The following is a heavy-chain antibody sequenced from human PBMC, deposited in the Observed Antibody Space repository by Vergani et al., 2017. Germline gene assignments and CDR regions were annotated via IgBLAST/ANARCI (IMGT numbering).Heavy chain of an antibody. D-gene: IGHD2-8*01. CDR2: IWYDGSKE. CDR1: GFTLSSHA. Sequence: QVQLEESGGGVVQPGRSLRLSCAGSGFTLSSHAMHWVRQAPGKGLEWVAFIWYDGSKEYYADSVKGRFTISRDNSKNTLYLQMNNRRAADTAVYYCARSGYCAHGVCYMTYYYYMDVWGKGTAVTVSS. J-gene: IGHJ6*03. CDR3: ARSGYCAHGVCYMTYYYYMDV. V-gene: IGHV3-33*01.